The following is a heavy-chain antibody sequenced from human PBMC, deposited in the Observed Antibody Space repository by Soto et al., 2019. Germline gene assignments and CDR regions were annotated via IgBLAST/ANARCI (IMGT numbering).Heavy chain of an antibody. Sequence: QVQLVQSGAEVKKPGSSVKVSCKASGGTFSSYAISWVRQAPGQGLEWMGGIIPIFGTANYAQKFQGRVTITADESTSTAYRELSSLRSEDTAVYYCAGGGEGTIFGVAPPFEGWGQGTLVTVSS. V-gene: IGHV1-69*01. CDR2: IIPIFGTA. D-gene: IGHD3-3*01. CDR1: GGTFSSYA. CDR3: AGGGEGTIFGVAPPFEG. J-gene: IGHJ4*02.